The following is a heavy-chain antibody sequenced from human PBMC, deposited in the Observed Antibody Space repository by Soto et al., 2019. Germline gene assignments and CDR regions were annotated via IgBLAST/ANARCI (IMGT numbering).Heavy chain of an antibody. D-gene: IGHD2-2*01. Sequence: GASVKVSCKASGYTFTSYGISWVRQAPGQGLEWMGWISAYNGNTNYAQKLQGRVTMTTDTSTSTAYMELRSLRSDDTAVYYCARWTDCSSIICSHRGLDDVFDIWGQGTMVTVSS. J-gene: IGHJ3*02. CDR3: ARWTDCSSIICSHRGLDDVFDI. CDR1: GYTFTSYG. V-gene: IGHV1-18*01. CDR2: ISAYNGNT.